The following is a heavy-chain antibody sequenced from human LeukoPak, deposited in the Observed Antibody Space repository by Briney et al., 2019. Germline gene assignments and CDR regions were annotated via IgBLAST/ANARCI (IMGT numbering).Heavy chain of an antibody. CDR1: GFTVSSNY. D-gene: IGHD3-22*01. CDR3: AREGTMTGYFDY. CDR2: IYSGGST. J-gene: IGHJ4*02. Sequence: GGSLRLSCAASGFTVSSNYMSWVRQAPGKGLEWVSVIYSGGSTYCADSVKGRFTISRDNSKNTLYLQMNSLRAEDTAVYYCAREGTMTGYFDYWGQGTLVTVSS. V-gene: IGHV3-66*01.